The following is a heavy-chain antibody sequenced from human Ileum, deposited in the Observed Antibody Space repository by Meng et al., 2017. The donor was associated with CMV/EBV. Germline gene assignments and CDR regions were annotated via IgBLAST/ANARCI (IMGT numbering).Heavy chain of an antibody. V-gene: IGHV4-39*07. J-gene: IGHJ5*02. Sequence: AGTLRLSCSVSGDSMGTSSLYWAWLRPPPGKGLEWIGTIDYSGNTYYSPSLKRRVTISVERHHTQISLILKSVTAADTAFYYGAKVSHHHGSSREWFGPWGQGTLVTVSS. CDR3: AKVSHHHGSSREWFGP. CDR2: IDYSGNT. D-gene: IGHD2-2*01. CDR1: GDSMGTSSLY.